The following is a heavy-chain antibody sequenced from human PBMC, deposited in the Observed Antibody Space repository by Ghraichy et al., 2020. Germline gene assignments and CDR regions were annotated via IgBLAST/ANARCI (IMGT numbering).Heavy chain of an antibody. J-gene: IGHJ6*02. V-gene: IGHV1-18*01. CDR2: ISAYNGNT. CDR1: GYTFTTYV. Sequence: ASVKVSCKASGYTFTTYVISWVRQAPGQGLEWMGWISAYNGNTFYAQKLQGRVTMTTDTSTSTAYMELRSLRSDDTAVYYCARVMRTSSWSSGSYGMDVWGQGTTVTVSS. D-gene: IGHD6-13*01. CDR3: ARVMRTSSWSSGSYGMDV.